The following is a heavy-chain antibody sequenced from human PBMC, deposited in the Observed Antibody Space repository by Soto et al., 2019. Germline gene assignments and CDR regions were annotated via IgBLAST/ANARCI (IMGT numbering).Heavy chain of an antibody. V-gene: IGHV3-23*01. CDR1: GFTFSSYA. J-gene: IGHJ4*02. D-gene: IGHD5-12*01. CDR3: AKVTADIVATTYPFDY. CDR2: ISGSGGST. Sequence: GGSLRLSCAASGFTFSSYAMGWVRQAAGKGLEWVSAISGSGGSTYYADSVKGRFTISRDNSKNTLYLQMNSLRAEDTAVYYCAKVTADIVATTYPFDYWGQGTLVTVSS.